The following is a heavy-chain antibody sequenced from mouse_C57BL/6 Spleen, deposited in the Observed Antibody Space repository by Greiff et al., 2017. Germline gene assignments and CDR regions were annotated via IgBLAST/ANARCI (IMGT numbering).Heavy chain of an antibody. D-gene: IGHD2-12*01. Sequence: QVQLQQPGAELVKPGASVKLSCKASGYTFTSYWMHWVKQRPGQGLEWIGMIHPNSGSTNYNEKFKSKATLTVDKSSSTAYMQLSSLTSEDSAVYYCARGGDSPYYAMDYWGQGTSVTVSS. CDR1: GYTFTSYW. V-gene: IGHV1-64*01. CDR2: IHPNSGST. J-gene: IGHJ4*01. CDR3: ARGGDSPYYAMDY.